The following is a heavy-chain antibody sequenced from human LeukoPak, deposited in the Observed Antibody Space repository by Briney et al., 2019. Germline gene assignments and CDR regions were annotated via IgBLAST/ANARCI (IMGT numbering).Heavy chain of an antibody. D-gene: IGHD6-19*01. J-gene: IGHJ6*02. CDR1: GGSISSYY. Sequence: SETLSLTCTVSGGSISSYYWSWIRQPPGKGLEWIGYIYYSGSTNYNPSLKSRVTISVDTSKNQFSLKLSSVTAADTAVYYCARCSGWYGLAYYYYGMDVWGQGTTVTVSS. CDR2: IYYSGST. CDR3: ARCSGWYGLAYYYYGMDV. V-gene: IGHV4-59*01.